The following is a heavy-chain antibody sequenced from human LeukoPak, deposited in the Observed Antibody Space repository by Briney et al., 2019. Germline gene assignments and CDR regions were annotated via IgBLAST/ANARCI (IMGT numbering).Heavy chain of an antibody. D-gene: IGHD3-10*01. CDR1: GYSISTGYY. CDR3: ARVGAYGSGSPSRYYFDY. Sequence: SETLSLTCSVSGYSISTGYYWDWIRQPPGKGLEWIGTFYHGGSTYYNPSLKSRVTISVDTSKNQFSLNLTSVTAADTAVYYCARVGAYGSGSPSRYYFDYWGQGTLVTVSS. CDR2: FYHGGST. V-gene: IGHV4-38-2*02. J-gene: IGHJ4*02.